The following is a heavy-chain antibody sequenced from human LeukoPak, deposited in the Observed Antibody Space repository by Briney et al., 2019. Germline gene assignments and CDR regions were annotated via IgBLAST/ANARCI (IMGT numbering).Heavy chain of an antibody. CDR3: ARGEYQLLPFDY. J-gene: IGHJ4*02. Sequence: SETLSLTCTVSGGSISRYYWSWIRQPPGQGLEWIGYIYYSGSTNYNPSLKSRVTISADTSKNQFSLKLSSVTAADTAVYYCARGEYQLLPFDYWGQGTLVTVSS. CDR2: IYYSGST. D-gene: IGHD2-2*01. CDR1: GGSISRYY. V-gene: IGHV4-59*01.